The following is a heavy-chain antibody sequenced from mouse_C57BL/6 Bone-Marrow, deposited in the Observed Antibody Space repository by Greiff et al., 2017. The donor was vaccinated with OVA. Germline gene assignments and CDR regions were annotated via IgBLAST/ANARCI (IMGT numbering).Heavy chain of an antibody. CDR1: GFTFSDYG. CDR3: ARGAYYGSSVDY. Sequence: EVKLVESGGGLVKPGGSLKLSCAASGFTFSDYGMHWVRQAPEKGLEWVAYISSGSSTIYYADTVKGRFTISRDNAKNTLFLQMTSLRSEDTAMYYCARGAYYGSSVDYCGQGTTLTVSS. CDR2: ISSGSSTI. V-gene: IGHV5-17*01. D-gene: IGHD1-1*01. J-gene: IGHJ2*01.